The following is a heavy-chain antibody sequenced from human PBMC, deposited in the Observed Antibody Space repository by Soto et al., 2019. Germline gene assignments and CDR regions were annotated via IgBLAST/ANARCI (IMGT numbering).Heavy chain of an antibody. D-gene: IGHD5-18*01. J-gene: IGHJ4*02. V-gene: IGHV4-4*07. Sequence: KPSETLSLTCTVSGGSISSHYWTWIRQPAGKGLEWIGRIYTSGTTNYNPSLTSRVTMPVDTSKNQFSLNLTSVTAADTAVYYCARDRGQLWPLDYWGQGTLVTVSS. CDR2: IYTSGTT. CDR3: ARDRGQLWPLDY. CDR1: GGSISSHY.